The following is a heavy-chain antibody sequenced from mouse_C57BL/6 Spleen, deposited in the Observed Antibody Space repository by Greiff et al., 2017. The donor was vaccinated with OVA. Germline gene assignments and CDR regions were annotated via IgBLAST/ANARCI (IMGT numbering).Heavy chain of an antibody. J-gene: IGHJ4*01. CDR1: GYTFTDYE. Sequence: QVQLQQSGAELVRPGASVTLSCKASGYTFTDYEMHWVKQTPVHGLEWIGAIDPETGGTAYNQKFKGKALLTAAKVSSTAYMELRSLTSEDSAVYYCTPYYGSSLYSAMDYWGQGTSVTVSS. CDR2: IDPETGGT. CDR3: TPYYGSSLYSAMDY. V-gene: IGHV1-15*01. D-gene: IGHD1-1*01.